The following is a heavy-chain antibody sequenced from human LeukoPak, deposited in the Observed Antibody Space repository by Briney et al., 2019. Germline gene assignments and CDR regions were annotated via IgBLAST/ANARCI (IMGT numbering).Heavy chain of an antibody. CDR3: ARPSLFWSGAHGAFDI. Sequence: PGGSLRLSCAASGFTFSSYSMNWVRQAPGKGLEWVSSISSSSSYIYYADSVKGRFTISRDNAKNSLYLQMNSLRAEDTAVYYCARPSLFWSGAHGAFDIWGQGTMVTVSS. CDR1: GFTFSSYS. CDR2: ISSSSSYI. J-gene: IGHJ3*02. D-gene: IGHD3-3*01. V-gene: IGHV3-21*01.